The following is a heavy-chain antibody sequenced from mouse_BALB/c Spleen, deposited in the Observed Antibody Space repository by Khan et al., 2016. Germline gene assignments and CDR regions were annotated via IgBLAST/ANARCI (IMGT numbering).Heavy chain of an antibody. CDR2: ISYSGST. D-gene: IGHD1-1*01. Sequence: EVKLEVSGPSLVKPSQTLSLTCSVTGDSITSGYWNWIRKFPGNKLEYMGYISYSGSTYYNPSLKSRISITRDTSKNQYYLQLNSVTTEDTATYXCARDDGSSYVRAMDYWGQGTSVTVSS. J-gene: IGHJ4*01. CDR3: ARDDGSSYVRAMDY. CDR1: GDSITSGY. V-gene: IGHV3-8*02.